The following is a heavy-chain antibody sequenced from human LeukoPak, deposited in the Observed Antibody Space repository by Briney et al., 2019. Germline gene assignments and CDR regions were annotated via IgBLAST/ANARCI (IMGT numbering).Heavy chain of an antibody. D-gene: IGHD2-21*01. V-gene: IGHV1-69*13. J-gene: IGHJ3*02. Sequence: SVKVSCKASGGTFSSYAISWVRQAPGQGLEWMGGIIPIFGTAGYAQKFQGRVTITADESTSTAYMELSSLRSEDTAVYYCARGVVVIANAFDIWGQGTMVTVSS. CDR2: IIPIFGTA. CDR3: ARGVVVIANAFDI. CDR1: GGTFSSYA.